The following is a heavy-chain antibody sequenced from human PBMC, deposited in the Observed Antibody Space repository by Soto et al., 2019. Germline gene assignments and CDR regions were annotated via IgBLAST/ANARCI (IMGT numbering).Heavy chain of an antibody. J-gene: IGHJ6*03. D-gene: IGHD6-19*01. V-gene: IGHV1-18*01. CDR1: GYSFTNYG. CDR3: ARDRGVAPPVAGNTHYYYYMDV. CDR2: ISAYNGNT. Sequence: QDQLVQSGVEVKKPGASVKVSCKASGYSFTNYGITWVRQAPGQGFEWMGWISAYNGNTNYAQKFQGRVTLPTDASTSTAYLELRRLRSDDTAVYYCARDRGVAPPVAGNTHYYYYMDVWGKGTTVTVSS.